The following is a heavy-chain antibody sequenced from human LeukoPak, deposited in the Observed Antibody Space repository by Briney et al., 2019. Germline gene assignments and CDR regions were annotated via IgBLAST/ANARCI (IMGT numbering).Heavy chain of an antibody. CDR1: GGSISSSSYY. CDR2: IYYSGST. CDR3: ARHPLYYDILTGYYSQGTDY. J-gene: IGHJ4*02. D-gene: IGHD3-9*01. V-gene: IGHV4-39*01. Sequence: SETLSLTCTVSGGSISSSSYYWGWIRQPPGKGLEWIGSIYYSGSTYYNPSLKSRVTISVDTSKNQFSLKLSSVTAADTAVYYCARHPLYYDILTGYYSQGTDYWGQGTLVTVSS.